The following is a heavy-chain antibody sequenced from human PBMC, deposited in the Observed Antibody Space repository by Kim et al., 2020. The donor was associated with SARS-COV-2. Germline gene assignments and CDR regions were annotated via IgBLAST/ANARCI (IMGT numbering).Heavy chain of an antibody. J-gene: IGHJ5*02. D-gene: IGHD2-2*01. CDR3: AREVYCSSTSCSWFDP. CDR1: GGTFSSYA. V-gene: IGHV1-69*04. Sequence: SVKVSCKASGGTFSSYAISWVRQAPGQGLEWMGRIIPILGIANYAQKFQGRVTITADKSTSTAYMELSSLRSEDTAVYYCAREVYCSSTSCSWFDPWGQGTLVTVSS. CDR2: IIPILGIA.